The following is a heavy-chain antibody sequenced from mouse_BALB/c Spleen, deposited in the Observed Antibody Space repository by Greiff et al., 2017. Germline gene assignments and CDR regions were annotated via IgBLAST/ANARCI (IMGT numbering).Heavy chain of an antibody. Sequence: QVQLKQSGPELVKPGASVKMSCKASGYTFTSYWMHWVKQRPGQGLEWIGYINPSTGYTEYNQKFKDKATLTADKSSSTAYMQLSSLTSEDSAVYYCARQLGSDYWGQGTTLTVSS. CDR2: INPSTGYT. CDR1: GYTFTSYW. J-gene: IGHJ2*01. V-gene: IGHV1S26*01. CDR3: ARQLGSDY. D-gene: IGHD3-1*01.